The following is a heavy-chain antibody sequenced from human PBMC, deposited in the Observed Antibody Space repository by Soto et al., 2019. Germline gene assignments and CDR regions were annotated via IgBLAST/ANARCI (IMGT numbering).Heavy chain of an antibody. D-gene: IGHD6-13*01. Sequence: ASVKVSCKASGYTFTTYYMHWVRQAPGQGLEWMGIINPSGGGTNYAQKFQDRVTMTRDTSTSTVYMQLSSLRSEDTAVYYCARYCWGQQLPGRFYYWGKGTLLPGSS. CDR2: INPSGGGT. V-gene: IGHV1-46*03. CDR1: GYTFTTYY. J-gene: IGHJ4*02. CDR3: ARYCWGQQLPGRFYY.